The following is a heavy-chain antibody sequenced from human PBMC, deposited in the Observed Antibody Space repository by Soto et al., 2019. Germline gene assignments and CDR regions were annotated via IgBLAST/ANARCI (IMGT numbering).Heavy chain of an antibody. D-gene: IGHD2-15*01. Sequence: QVQLVQSGAEVQRPGASVKVSCKASGYIFTTYGISWVRQAPGQGLEWMGRISGYNGNTKYAQKFQDRVTMTTDTSTSTAYMEWRSLRSDDTAVYYWARNEYGDCGTCYSCCFDPWGQGTLVTVSS. J-gene: IGHJ5*02. CDR3: ARNEYGDCGTCYSCCFDP. CDR2: ISGYNGNT. V-gene: IGHV1-18*01. CDR1: GYIFTTYG.